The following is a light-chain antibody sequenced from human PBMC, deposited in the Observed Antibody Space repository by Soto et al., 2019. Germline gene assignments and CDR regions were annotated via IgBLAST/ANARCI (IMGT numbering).Light chain of an antibody. J-gene: IGKJ1*01. CDR3: QEYNYYWT. CDR2: TAS. Sequence: DIQMTQSPSTLSASVGDTVTITCRASQTISRWLAWYQQKPGKAPRLLIYTASTLESGVPSRFSASGSGTEFTLTISSLHPDDFATYYCQEYNYYWTFGQGTKVEVK. CDR1: QTISRW. V-gene: IGKV1-5*01.